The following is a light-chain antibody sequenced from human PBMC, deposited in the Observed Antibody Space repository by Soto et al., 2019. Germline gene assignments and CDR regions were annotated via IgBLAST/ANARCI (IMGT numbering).Light chain of an antibody. V-gene: IGLV2-14*01. CDR1: SSDVGGYNY. CDR3: SSYTSSSTVI. CDR2: EVS. Sequence: QSVLTQPASVSGSPGQPITISCTGTSSDVGGYNYVSWYQEHPGNAPKLMIYEVSNRPSGVSNRFSGSKSGNTASLTISGLQAEDEADYYCSSYTSSSTVIFGGGTKLTVL. J-gene: IGLJ2*01.